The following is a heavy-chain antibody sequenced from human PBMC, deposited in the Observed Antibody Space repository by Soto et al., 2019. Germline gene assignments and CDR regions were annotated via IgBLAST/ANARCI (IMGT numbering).Heavy chain of an antibody. J-gene: IGHJ4*02. CDR2: ISGDGNYK. CDR3: ARIECSGCPTYRRQGYLDY. D-gene: IGHD2-15*01. Sequence: EVQLVDSGGGLVEPGGSLRLSCAASGFNFITYTMEWVRQAPGKGLEWVSSISGDGNYKYYARSVRGRFTISRDNAKNSLYLHMNSLYAEDTAVYYCARIECSGCPTYRRQGYLDYWAQGTLVTVPS. V-gene: IGHV3-21*01. CDR1: GFNFITYT.